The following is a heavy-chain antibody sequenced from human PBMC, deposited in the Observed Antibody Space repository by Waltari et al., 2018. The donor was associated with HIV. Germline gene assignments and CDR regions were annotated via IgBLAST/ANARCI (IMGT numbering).Heavy chain of an antibody. CDR1: GFAFSDHY. Sequence: VQLVESGGGVVQPGRSLRLSCAASGFAFSDHYLDWVRQAPGKGREWVGRSRNKANIYTTEYAASVKGRFTISRDASKNSLFLQMNSLRADDTAIYYCTRDSSGYAGFDSWGQGALVTVSS. V-gene: IGHV3-72*01. CDR3: TRDSSGYAGFDS. J-gene: IGHJ4*02. CDR2: SRNKANIYTT. D-gene: IGHD5-12*01.